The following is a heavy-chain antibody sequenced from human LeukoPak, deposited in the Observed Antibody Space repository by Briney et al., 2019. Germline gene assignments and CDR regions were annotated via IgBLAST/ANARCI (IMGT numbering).Heavy chain of an antibody. J-gene: IGHJ4*02. Sequence: PGGSLRLSCIASGFTFRYYAMTWVRQPPGKGLEWVSIISDGGVNTHYADSVEGRFTISRDNSKTTLYLQMNSLRADDTAIYFCAKGYTNNWRDFDFWGQGTLVTVSS. CDR2: ISDGGVNT. D-gene: IGHD1-1*01. CDR1: GFTFRYYA. CDR3: AKGYTNNWRDFDF. V-gene: IGHV3-23*01.